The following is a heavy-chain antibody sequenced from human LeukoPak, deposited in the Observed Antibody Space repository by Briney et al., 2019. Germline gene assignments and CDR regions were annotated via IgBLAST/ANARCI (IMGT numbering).Heavy chain of an antibody. CDR3: ARGRGGDINWFDP. D-gene: IGHD2-21*02. J-gene: IGHJ5*02. V-gene: IGHV4-34*01. Sequence: SETLSLTCAVYGGSFSGYYWSWIRQPPGKGLEWIGEINHSGSTNYNPSLKSRVTISVDTSKNQFSLKLSSVTAADTAVYYCARGRGGDINWFDPWGQGTLVTVSS. CDR1: GGSFSGYY. CDR2: INHSGST.